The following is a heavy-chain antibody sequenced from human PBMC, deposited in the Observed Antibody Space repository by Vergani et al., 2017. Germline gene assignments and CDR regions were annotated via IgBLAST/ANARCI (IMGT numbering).Heavy chain of an antibody. D-gene: IGHD3-22*01. Sequence: QVQLVQSGAEVKKPGSSVKVSCKASGGTFSSYAISWVRQAPGQGLEWMGGIIPIFGTANYAQKFQGRVTITADESTSTAYMELSSLRSEDTAVYYGASGGPDYYDSSGYVDDAFDIWGQGTMVTVSS. CDR1: GGTFSSYA. J-gene: IGHJ3*02. V-gene: IGHV1-69*01. CDR2: IIPIFGTA. CDR3: ASGGPDYYDSSGYVDDAFDI.